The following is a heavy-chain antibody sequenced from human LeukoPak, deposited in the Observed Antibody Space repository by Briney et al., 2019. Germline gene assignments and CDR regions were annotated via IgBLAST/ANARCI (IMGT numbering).Heavy chain of an antibody. D-gene: IGHD3-10*01. CDR1: GGTFSSYA. V-gene: IGHV1-69*13. CDR3: ARPLWFGELLEAPFGY. J-gene: IGHJ4*02. Sequence: SVKVSCKASGGTFSSYAISWVRQAPGQGLEWMGGIIPIFGTANYAQKFQGRVTITADESTSTAYMELSSLGSEDTAVYYCARPLWFGELLEAPFGYWGQGTLVTVSS. CDR2: IIPIFGTA.